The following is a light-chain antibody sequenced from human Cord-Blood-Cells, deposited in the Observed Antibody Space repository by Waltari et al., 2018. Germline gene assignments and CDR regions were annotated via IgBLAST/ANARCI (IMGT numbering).Light chain of an antibody. V-gene: IGKV1-33*01. CDR3: QQYDNLPWT. Sequence: DIQMTQSPSSLSASVGDRVTITCQASQDISNYLNWYPQKPGKAPKLLIYDASTLETGVPSRFSGSGSGTDFTFTISSLQPEDIATYYCQQYDNLPWTFGQGTKVEIK. CDR1: QDISNY. CDR2: DAS. J-gene: IGKJ1*01.